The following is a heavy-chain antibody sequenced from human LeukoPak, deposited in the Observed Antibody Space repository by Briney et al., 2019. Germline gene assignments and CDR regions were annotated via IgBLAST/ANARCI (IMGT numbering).Heavy chain of an antibody. J-gene: IGHJ3*02. Sequence: PSETLSLTCTVSGSSISSDYYWGWIRQPPGKGLEWIGSIYYSGSTYYNPSLKSRVTISVDTSKNQFSLNLSSVTAADTAVYYCARDNQGAFDIWGQGTMVTVSS. V-gene: IGHV4-38-2*02. CDR3: ARDNQGAFDI. CDR1: GSSISSDYY. D-gene: IGHD1-14*01. CDR2: IYYSGST.